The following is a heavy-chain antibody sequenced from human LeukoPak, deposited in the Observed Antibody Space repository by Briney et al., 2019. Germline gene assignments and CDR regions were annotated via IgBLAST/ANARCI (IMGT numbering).Heavy chain of an antibody. CDR2: IYSGGTT. Sequence: GGSLRLSCAASGFTVSTNYMNWVRQAPGKGLEWVSVIYSGGTTYYADSVKGRFTISRDNSKNTVYLQMNSLRAEDTAVYYCARSYRGSLNWFDPWGQGPLVTVSS. CDR1: GFTVSTNY. V-gene: IGHV3-53*01. CDR3: ARSYRGSLNWFDP. J-gene: IGHJ5*02. D-gene: IGHD1-26*01.